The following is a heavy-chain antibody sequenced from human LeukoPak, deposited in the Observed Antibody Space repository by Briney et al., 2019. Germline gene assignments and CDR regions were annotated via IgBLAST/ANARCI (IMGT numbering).Heavy chain of an antibody. D-gene: IGHD2-2*01. V-gene: IGHV4-59*01. J-gene: IGHJ3*02. Sequence: SETLSLTCTVSRGSISSYYWSWMRQPPGKGLEWIGYIYYSGSINYNPSLKSRVTMSVDTSKNQFSLGVTSVTAADTAVYYCAKSCSSTSCLFDIWGQGTMVTVSS. CDR1: RGSISSYY. CDR2: IYYSGSI. CDR3: AKSCSSTSCLFDI.